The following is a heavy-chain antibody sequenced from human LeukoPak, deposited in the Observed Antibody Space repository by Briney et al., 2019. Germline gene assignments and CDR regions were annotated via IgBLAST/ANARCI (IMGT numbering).Heavy chain of an antibody. CDR3: ARHIVVVPAARYYFDY. Sequence: SETLSLTCAVSGYSISSGYYWGWIRQPPGKGLEWIGSIYHSGSTYYNPSLKSRVTISVDTSKNQFSVKLSSVTAADTAVYYCARHIVVVPAARYYFDYWGQGTLVTVSS. D-gene: IGHD2-2*01. CDR1: GYSISSGYY. J-gene: IGHJ4*02. V-gene: IGHV4-38-2*01. CDR2: IYHSGST.